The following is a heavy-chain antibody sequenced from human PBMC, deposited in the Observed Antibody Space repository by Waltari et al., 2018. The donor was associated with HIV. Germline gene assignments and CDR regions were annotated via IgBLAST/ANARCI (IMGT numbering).Heavy chain of an antibody. Sequence: VQLVESGGAVVQPGKSLRLSCAASGFIFSAYGMHWVRQAPGKGLEWVALIRYDGSNKYYSDSVKGRFTISRDNAENTLFLQMSDLRADDTATYFCARGSRLVAAYYYYGLDVWGPGTTVTVS. CDR2: IRYDGSNK. CDR3: ARGSRLVAAYYYYGLDV. CDR1: GFIFSAYG. V-gene: IGHV3-33*01. D-gene: IGHD3-10*01. J-gene: IGHJ6*02.